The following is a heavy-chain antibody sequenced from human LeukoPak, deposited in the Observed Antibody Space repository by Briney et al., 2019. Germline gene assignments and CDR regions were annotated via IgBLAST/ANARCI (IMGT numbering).Heavy chain of an antibody. Sequence: TGGSLRLSCAASGFTFSSYSMNWVRQAPGKGLEWVSSISSSSSYIYYADSVKGRFTISRDNAKNSLYLQMNSLRAEDTAVNYCARGGHYYDSSGPFDYWGQGPLVTVSS. CDR2: ISSSSSYI. CDR3: ARGGHYYDSSGPFDY. J-gene: IGHJ4*02. CDR1: GFTFSSYS. D-gene: IGHD3-22*01. V-gene: IGHV3-21*01.